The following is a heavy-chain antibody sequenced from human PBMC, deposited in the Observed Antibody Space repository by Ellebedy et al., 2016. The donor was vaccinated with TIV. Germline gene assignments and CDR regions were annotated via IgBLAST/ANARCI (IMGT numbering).Heavy chain of an antibody. Sequence: SETLSLTXAVYGGSFSGYYWSWIRQPPGKGLEWIGEINHSGSTNYNPSLKGRVTISVDTSKNQFSLKLSSVTAADTAVYYCARGYDYVWGSYRYFDYWGQGTLVTVSS. CDR3: ARGYDYVWGSYRYFDY. D-gene: IGHD3-16*02. V-gene: IGHV4-34*01. CDR1: GGSFSGYY. CDR2: INHSGST. J-gene: IGHJ4*02.